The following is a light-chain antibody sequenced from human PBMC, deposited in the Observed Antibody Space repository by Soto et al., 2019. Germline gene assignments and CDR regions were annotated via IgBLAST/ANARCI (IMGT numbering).Light chain of an antibody. V-gene: IGKV3-11*01. CDR2: DAS. Sequence: EIVLTQSPATLSLSPGERATLSCRASQSVSSYLAWYQQKPGQAPRLLIYDASNRAPGIPARFSGGGSGTDYTLAISSLEHEDFAVYYCQQRFNWPRFTFGQGTKLEIK. CDR1: QSVSSY. J-gene: IGKJ2*01. CDR3: QQRFNWPRFT.